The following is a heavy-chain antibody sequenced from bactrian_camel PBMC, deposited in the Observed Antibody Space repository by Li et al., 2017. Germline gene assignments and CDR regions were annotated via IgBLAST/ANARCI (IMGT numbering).Heavy chain of an antibody. CDR3: VRERDGGSWSRIFTY. CDR2: INSAGGYF. Sequence: QLVESGGGSVQPGGSLRLSCAASGFTFSRYWMYWVRQAPGKGLEWISTINSAGGYFNYADSVKGRFTIFRDNAKNTVYLQMNSLKPEDTAVYYCVRERDGGSWSRIFTYWGQGTRSPSP. CDR1: GFTFSRYW. V-gene: IGHV3S25*01. D-gene: IGHD6*01. J-gene: IGHJ4*01.